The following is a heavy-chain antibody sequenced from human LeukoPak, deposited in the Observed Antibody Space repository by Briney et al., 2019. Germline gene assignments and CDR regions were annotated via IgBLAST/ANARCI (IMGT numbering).Heavy chain of an antibody. D-gene: IGHD1-26*01. CDR3: ARNWEL. V-gene: IGHV1-2*02. CDR2: INTNIGGT. Sequence: ASVKVSCKVSGDIFSTYYIQRVRQAPGEGLEWVGWINTNIGGTNSAPKFQGRVSMTTDTSISTAYLELTRLTSDDTAIYYCARNWELWGQGTLVTVSS. CDR1: GDIFSTYY. J-gene: IGHJ4*02.